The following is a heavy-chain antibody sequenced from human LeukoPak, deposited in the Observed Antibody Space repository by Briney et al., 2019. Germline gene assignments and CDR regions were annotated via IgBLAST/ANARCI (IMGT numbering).Heavy chain of an antibody. CDR3: ARGDTMIVN. J-gene: IGHJ4*02. CDR1: GYSISSGCY. D-gene: IGHD3-22*01. V-gene: IGHV4-38-2*02. Sequence: SETLSLTCTVSGYSISSGCYWGWIRQPPGKGLEWIGSIYHSGSTYYNPSLKSRVTISVDTSKNQFSLKLSSVTAADTAVYYCARGDTMIVNWGQGTLVTVSS. CDR2: IYHSGST.